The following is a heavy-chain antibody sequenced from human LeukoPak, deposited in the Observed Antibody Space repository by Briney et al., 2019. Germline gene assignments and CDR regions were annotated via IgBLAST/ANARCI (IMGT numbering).Heavy chain of an antibody. Sequence: GGSLRLSCAASGFTFSSYSMNWVRQAAGKGLEWVSSISSSSYIYYADSVKGRFTISRDNAKNSLYLQMNSLRAEDTAVYYCARDSQYCSSTSCPRGWFDPWGQGTLVTVSS. CDR1: GFTFSSYS. CDR3: ARDSQYCSSTSCPRGWFDP. J-gene: IGHJ5*02. V-gene: IGHV3-21*01. CDR2: ISSSSYI. D-gene: IGHD2-2*01.